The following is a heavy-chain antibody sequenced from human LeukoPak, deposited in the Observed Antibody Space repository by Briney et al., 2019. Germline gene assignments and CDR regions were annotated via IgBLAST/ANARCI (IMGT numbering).Heavy chain of an antibody. Sequence: HTGGSLRLSCAASGFTFSSYAMSWVRQAPGKGLEWVSAISGSGGSTYYADSVKGRFTISRDNSKNTVYLQMNSLRPEDTAVYFCAKDFDSGGSYDGAHSWGQGALVTASS. CDR1: GFTFSSYA. J-gene: IGHJ4*02. D-gene: IGHD3-22*01. CDR2: ISGSGGST. V-gene: IGHV3-23*01. CDR3: AKDFDSGGSYDGAHS.